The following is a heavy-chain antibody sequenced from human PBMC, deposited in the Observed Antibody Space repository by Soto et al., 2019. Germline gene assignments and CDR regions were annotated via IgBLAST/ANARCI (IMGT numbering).Heavy chain of an antibody. CDR3: ARQYYYDSTGYRRGYHYAMDV. Sequence: QVHLVESGGGVVQPGRSLRLSCAASAFTFSSHAMHWVRQAPGKGLEWVAVITFDENIKYYADSVKGPFTISRHTSKSTMYLQMDSLRVEYTAVYHSARQYYYDSTGYRRGYHYAMDVWGQGTTVAVPS. CDR1: AFTFSSHA. D-gene: IGHD3-22*01. CDR2: ITFDENIK. V-gene: IGHV3-30-3*01. J-gene: IGHJ6*02.